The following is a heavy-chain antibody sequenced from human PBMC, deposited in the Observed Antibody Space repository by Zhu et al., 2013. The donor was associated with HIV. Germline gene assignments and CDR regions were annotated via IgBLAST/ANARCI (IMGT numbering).Heavy chain of an antibody. Sequence: VQFVQSGTEMKKPGASVKVSCKASGFTFTSFYLHWVRQVPGQGLEWMGWMNPDSGDTGYAQKFQGRVTMTRNTSISTAYMELSSLRSEDTAVYYCARERPSSLDYWGQGTLVTVSS. CDR3: ARERPSSLDY. CDR1: GFTFTSFY. D-gene: IGHD6-6*01. CDR2: MNPDSGDT. J-gene: IGHJ4*02. V-gene: IGHV1-8*01.